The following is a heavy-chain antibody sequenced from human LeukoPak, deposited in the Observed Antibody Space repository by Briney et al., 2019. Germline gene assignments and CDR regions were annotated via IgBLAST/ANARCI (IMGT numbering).Heavy chain of an antibody. CDR3: AKYLSSGFLYYFDY. CDR2: ISGSGGKT. CDR1: GGSISSNSYY. J-gene: IGHJ4*02. V-gene: IGHV3-23*01. D-gene: IGHD3-22*01. Sequence: ETLSLTCAVSGGSISSNSYYWGWIRQPPGKGLEWVSGISGSGGKTDYADSVKGRFTISRDNSKNTLYLQMNSLRAEDTAVYYCAKYLSSGFLYYFDYWGQGTLVTVSS.